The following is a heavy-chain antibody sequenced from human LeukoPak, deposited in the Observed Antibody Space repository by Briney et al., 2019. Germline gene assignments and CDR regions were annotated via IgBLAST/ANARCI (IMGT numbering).Heavy chain of an antibody. CDR1: GRSISNYY. V-gene: IGHV4-59*01. CDR3: ARGTMMVGP. Sequence: PSETLSLTCTVSGRSISNYYWSWIRQPPGKGLEWIGFIYYSGSTTYNPSLKSRATISVDTSKNQFSLKLSSVTAADTAVYYCARGTMMVGPWGQGTLVTVSS. D-gene: IGHD3-22*01. CDR2: IYYSGST. J-gene: IGHJ5*02.